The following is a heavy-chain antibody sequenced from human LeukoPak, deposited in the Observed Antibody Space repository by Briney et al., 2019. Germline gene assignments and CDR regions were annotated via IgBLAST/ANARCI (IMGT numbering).Heavy chain of an antibody. Sequence: GGSLRLSCAASGFTVSSNYMSWVRQAPGKGLEWVSVIYSGGSTYYADSVKGRFTISRDNSKNTLYLQMNSLRAEDTAVYYCARVYDFSSGYFDYWGQGTLVTVSS. CDR2: IYSGGST. J-gene: IGHJ4*02. V-gene: IGHV3-66*02. CDR1: GFTVSSNY. CDR3: ARVYDFSSGYFDY. D-gene: IGHD3-3*01.